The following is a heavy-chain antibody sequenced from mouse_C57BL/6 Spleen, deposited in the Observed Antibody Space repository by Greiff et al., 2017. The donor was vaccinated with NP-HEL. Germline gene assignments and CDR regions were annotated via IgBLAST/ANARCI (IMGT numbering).Heavy chain of an antibody. CDR3: TSGTRDY. Sequence: VQLQQPGAELVRPGASVKLSCTASGFTINDDYMHWVKQRPEQGLEWIGRIDPANGGTDYDSKFQGKATITADTSSNTAYLQLSSLTSEDTAVYYCTSGTRDYWGQGTTLTVSS. J-gene: IGHJ2*01. V-gene: IGHV14-4*01. D-gene: IGHD4-1*01. CDR2: IDPANGGT. CDR1: GFTINDDY.